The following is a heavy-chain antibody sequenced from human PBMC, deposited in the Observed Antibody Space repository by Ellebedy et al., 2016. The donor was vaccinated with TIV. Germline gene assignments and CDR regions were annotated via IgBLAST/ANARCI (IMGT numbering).Heavy chain of an antibody. D-gene: IGHD1-26*01. J-gene: IGHJ5*02. CDR3: AREVRREWFDP. V-gene: IGHV3-72*01. Sequence: GESLKISCAASGFTFSDHYMDWVRQAPGKGLEWIGSIRSEAYGGTTEYAPSVKGRFILSRDDSKNSLHLQMNSLKNEDTAVYYCAREVRREWFDPWGQGTLVTVSS. CDR2: IRSEAYGGTT. CDR1: GFTFSDHY.